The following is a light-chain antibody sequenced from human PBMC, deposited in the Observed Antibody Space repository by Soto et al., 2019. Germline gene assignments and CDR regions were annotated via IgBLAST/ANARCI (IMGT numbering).Light chain of an antibody. CDR2: EVS. Sequence: QSVLTQPPYASGSPGQSVTISCTGTSSDVGGYNYVSWYQQHPGKAPKLMIYEVSKRPSGVPDRFSGSKSGNTASLTVSGLQAEDEADYYCSSYAGSVYVFGTGTKATVL. CDR3: SSYAGSVYV. V-gene: IGLV2-8*01. J-gene: IGLJ1*01. CDR1: SSDVGGYNY.